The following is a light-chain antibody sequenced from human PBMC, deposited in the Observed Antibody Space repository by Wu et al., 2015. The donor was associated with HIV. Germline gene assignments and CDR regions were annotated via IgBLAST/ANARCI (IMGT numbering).Light chain of an antibody. J-gene: IGKJ5*01. Sequence: EIVMTQSPATLSVSPGERATLSCRASQSINYNIAWYQQKPGLPPRLLIYSASSRATHIPDRFSGSGSGTEFTLTISSLQSEDFAVYYCQQYNDWLPITFGQGTRVEIK. CDR1: QSINYN. CDR3: QQYNDWLPIT. CDR2: SAS. V-gene: IGKV3-15*01.